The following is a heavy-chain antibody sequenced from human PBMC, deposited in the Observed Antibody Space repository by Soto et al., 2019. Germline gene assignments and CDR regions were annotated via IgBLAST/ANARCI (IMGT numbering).Heavy chain of an antibody. CDR1: GYTFTSYE. CDR3: ARGELLWFGELIR. J-gene: IGHJ4*02. V-gene: IGHV1-8*01. D-gene: IGHD3-10*01. Sequence: QAQLVQSGAEVKKPGASVKVSCKASGYTFTSYEINWLRQATGQGLEWMGWMNPNSGDTGYAHKFQGRVTMTRNTSIGTAYVELSSLRSEGTAVYYCARGELLWFGELIRWGQGALVTVSS. CDR2: MNPNSGDT.